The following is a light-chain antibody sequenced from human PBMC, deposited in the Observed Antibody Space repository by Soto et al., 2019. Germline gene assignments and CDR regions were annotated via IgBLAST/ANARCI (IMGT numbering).Light chain of an antibody. V-gene: IGLV2-14*03. J-gene: IGLJ2*01. CDR2: AVS. Sequence: QSALTQPASVSGSPGQSITISCTGTSSDVGDHNYVSWYQQQPGKDPKLMIYAVSNRPSGVSNSFSGSKSGNTASLTISVLKDEDEADYYCSSYTTSSTVIFGGGTKLTVL. CDR1: SSDVGDHNY. CDR3: SSYTTSSTVI.